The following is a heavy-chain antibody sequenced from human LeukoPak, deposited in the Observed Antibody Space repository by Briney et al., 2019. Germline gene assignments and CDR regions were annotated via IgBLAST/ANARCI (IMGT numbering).Heavy chain of an antibody. Sequence: SGTLSLTCTVSGGSISSYYWSWIRQPPGKGLEWIGEINHSGSTNYNPSLKSRVTISVDTSKNQFSLKLSSVTAADTAVYYCARGQRYCSSTSCYGVYYYGMDVWGQGTTVTVSS. CDR3: ARGQRYCSSTSCYGVYYYGMDV. J-gene: IGHJ6*02. V-gene: IGHV4-34*01. CDR2: INHSGST. D-gene: IGHD2-2*01. CDR1: GGSISSYY.